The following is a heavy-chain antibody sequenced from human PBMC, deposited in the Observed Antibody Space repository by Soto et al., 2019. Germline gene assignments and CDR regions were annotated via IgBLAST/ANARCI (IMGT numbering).Heavy chain of an antibody. V-gene: IGHV4-34*01. D-gene: IGHD2-15*01. CDR2: INHSGST. Sequence: QVQLQQWGAGLLKPSETLSLTCAVYGGSFSGYYWSWIRQPPGKGLEWIGEINHSGSTNYNPSLKSRVTISVDTSKNQFSLKLSSVTAAYTAVYYCARGKRGYCSGGSCYSGGSSRWFDPWGQGTLVTVSS. J-gene: IGHJ5*02. CDR3: ARGKRGYCSGGSCYSGGSSRWFDP. CDR1: GGSFSGYY.